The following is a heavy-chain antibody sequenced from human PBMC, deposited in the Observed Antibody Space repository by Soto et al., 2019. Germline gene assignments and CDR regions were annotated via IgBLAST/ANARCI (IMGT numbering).Heavy chain of an antibody. CDR1: GFTFSSYW. CDR3: GSYRFYDYIWGSYRHPPSYYMAV. J-gene: IGHJ6*03. CDR2: IKQDGSEK. D-gene: IGHD3-16*01. Sequence: GGSLRLSCAASGFTFSSYWMSWVRQAPGKGLEWVANIKQDGSEKYYVDSVKGRFTISRDNAKNSLYLQMNSLRAEDTAVYYCGSYRFYDYIWGSYRHPPSYYMAVRGNGTTVPVSS. V-gene: IGHV3-7*01.